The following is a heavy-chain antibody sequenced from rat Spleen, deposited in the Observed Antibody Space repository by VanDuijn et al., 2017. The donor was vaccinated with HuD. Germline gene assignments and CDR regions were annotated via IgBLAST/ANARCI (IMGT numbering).Heavy chain of an antibody. CDR3: AREGSNYGGYSAFDY. CDR2: MWSGGST. Sequence: QVQLMESGPGLVQPSETLSLTCTVSGFSLTSYNVHWVRQPPGKGLEWMGVMWSGGSTDYNSALKSRLSISRDTSKNQVFLKMNSLQSEDTTTYYCAREGSNYGGYSAFDYWGQGVMVTVSS. D-gene: IGHD1-11*01. CDR1: GFSLTSYN. J-gene: IGHJ2*01. V-gene: IGHV2-45*01.